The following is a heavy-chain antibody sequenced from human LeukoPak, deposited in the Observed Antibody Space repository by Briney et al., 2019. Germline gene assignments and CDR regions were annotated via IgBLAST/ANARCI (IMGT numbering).Heavy chain of an antibody. J-gene: IGHJ4*02. D-gene: IGHD1-26*01. CDR1: GLTFSDYS. Sequence: PGGSLRLSCAASGLTFSDYSMSWVRQAPGKGLFWVSGISAGGGSTYYADSVKGRFTTSRDNSKITLYLQMNTLRDEDTAVYYCAKGARWELPLDYWGQGTLVTVSS. CDR2: ISAGGGST. CDR3: AKGARWELPLDY. V-gene: IGHV3-23*01.